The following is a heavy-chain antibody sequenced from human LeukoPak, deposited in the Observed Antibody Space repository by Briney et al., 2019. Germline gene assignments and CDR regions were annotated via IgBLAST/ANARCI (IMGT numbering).Heavy chain of an antibody. J-gene: IGHJ4*02. D-gene: IGHD6-6*01. CDR1: GFTFSGYE. V-gene: IGHV3-48*03. CDR3: ARGGLAARPDY. Sequence: GGSLRLSCASSGFTFSGYEMNWVRQAPGKGLEGVSYISSSSSVIYYADSVKGRFTISRENAKNSLYLQMNSLRAEDTAVYYSARGGLAARPDYWGQGTLVTVSS. CDR2: ISSSSSVI.